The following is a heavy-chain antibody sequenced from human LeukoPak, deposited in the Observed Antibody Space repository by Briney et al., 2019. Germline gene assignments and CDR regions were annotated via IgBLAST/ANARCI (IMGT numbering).Heavy chain of an antibody. CDR2: INHSGST. D-gene: IGHD6-19*01. CDR3: ARILGRRGGWYLGRSYYYYYYGMDV. V-gene: IGHV4-34*01. CDR1: GGSFSGYY. J-gene: IGHJ6*02. Sequence: SETLSLTCAVYGGSFSGYYWSWIRQPPGKGLEWIGEINHSGSTNYNPSLKSRVTISVDTSKNQFSLKLSSVTAADTAVYYCARILGRRGGWYLGRSYYYYYYGMDVWGQGTTVTVSS.